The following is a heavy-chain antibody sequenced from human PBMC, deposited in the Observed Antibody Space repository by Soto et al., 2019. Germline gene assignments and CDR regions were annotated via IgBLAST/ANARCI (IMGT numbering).Heavy chain of an antibody. V-gene: IGHV3-23*01. D-gene: IGHD1-26*01. J-gene: IGHJ3*02. Sequence: EVQLLESGGGLVQPGGSLRLSCLASGFTYNAINWVRQAPGKGLEWVSGFGHDGQSTYYIASVRGRFTLSRDNSKNMIYLEMNSLRAEDTAVYYCAKVVARIAGATTGPLDIWGHGTMVRVSS. CDR2: FGHDGQST. CDR1: GFTYNA. CDR3: AKVVARIAGATTGPLDI.